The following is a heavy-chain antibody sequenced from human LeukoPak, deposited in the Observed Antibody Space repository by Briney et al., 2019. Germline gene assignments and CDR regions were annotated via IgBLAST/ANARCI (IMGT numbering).Heavy chain of an antibody. CDR1: GYTFTSYA. Sequence: ASVKVSCKASGYTFTSYAMHWARQAPGQRLEWMGWINAGNGNTKYSQKFQGRVTITRDTSASTAYMELSSLRSEDAAVYYCARGMRGAAAIFNYWGQGTLVTVSS. CDR2: INAGNGNT. CDR3: ARGMRGAAAIFNY. D-gene: IGHD6-13*01. J-gene: IGHJ4*02. V-gene: IGHV1-3*01.